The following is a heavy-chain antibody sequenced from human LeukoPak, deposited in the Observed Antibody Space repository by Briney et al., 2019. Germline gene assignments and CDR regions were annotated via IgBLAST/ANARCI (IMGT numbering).Heavy chain of an antibody. CDR1: GGSISSYY. CDR3: ARDSGVYGMDV. D-gene: IGHD1-26*01. J-gene: IGHJ6*02. CDR2: IYYSGST. V-gene: IGHV4-59*12. Sequence: SETLSLTCTVSGGSISSYYWSWIRQPPGKGLEWIGYIYYSGSTNYNPTLKSRVTISVDTSKNQFSLKLSSVTAADTAVYYCARDSGVYGMDVWGQGTTVTVSS.